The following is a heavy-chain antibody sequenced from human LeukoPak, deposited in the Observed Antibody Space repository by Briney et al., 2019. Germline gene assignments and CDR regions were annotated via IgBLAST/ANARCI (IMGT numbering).Heavy chain of an antibody. Sequence: GASLRLSCAASGFTFRNYAMSWVRQAPGKGLEWVSAILGSGSSTYYADSVKGRFTISRDNSKNTLYLQLNRLRAEDTAVYYCAKWGDYDILTGYYDSDYWGQGTLVTVSS. CDR2: ILGSGSST. CDR3: AKWGDYDILTGYYDSDY. D-gene: IGHD3-9*01. V-gene: IGHV3-23*01. CDR1: GFTFRNYA. J-gene: IGHJ4*02.